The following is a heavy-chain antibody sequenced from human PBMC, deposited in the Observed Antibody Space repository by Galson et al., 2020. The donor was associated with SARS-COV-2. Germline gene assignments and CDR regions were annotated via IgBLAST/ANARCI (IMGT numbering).Heavy chain of an antibody. D-gene: IGHD1-1*01. V-gene: IGHV1-2*04. Sequence: GESLKISCKVSGYTLTELSMHWVRQAPGKGLEWMGWINPNSGGTNYAQKFQGWVTMTRDTSISTAYMELSRLRSDDTAVYYCARDNEVYGMDVWGQGTTVTVSS. CDR1: GYTLTELS. CDR2: INPNSGGT. CDR3: ARDNEVYGMDV. J-gene: IGHJ6*02.